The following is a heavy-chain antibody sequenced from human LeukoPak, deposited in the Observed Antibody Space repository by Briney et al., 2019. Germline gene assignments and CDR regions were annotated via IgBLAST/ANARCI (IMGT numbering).Heavy chain of an antibody. V-gene: IGHV1-69*05. D-gene: IGHD3-22*01. CDR1: GGTFSSFV. CDR3: ARDHVNSPYYDTSGYDAFDI. CDR2: IIPIFGTA. J-gene: IGHJ3*02. Sequence: ASVKVSCKASGGTFSSFVISWVRQAPGQGLEWMGGIIPIFGTANYAQKFQGRVTITTDKSTSTAYMELSSLRSEDTAVYYCARDHVNSPYYDTSGYDAFDIWGQGTMVTVSS.